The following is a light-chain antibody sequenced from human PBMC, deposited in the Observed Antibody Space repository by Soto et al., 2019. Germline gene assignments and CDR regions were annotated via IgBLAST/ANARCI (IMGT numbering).Light chain of an antibody. Sequence: QSVLTQPASVSGSTGQAITISCTETSSDVGGYNYVSLYQQHPGKAPKLMIYDVNNRPSGVSNRFSGSKSGNTASLTISRLHAEDEADDYCTSYTSSSTYVFGTGTKVTVL. CDR1: SSDVGGYNY. V-gene: IGLV2-14*01. CDR3: TSYTSSSTYV. J-gene: IGLJ1*01. CDR2: DVN.